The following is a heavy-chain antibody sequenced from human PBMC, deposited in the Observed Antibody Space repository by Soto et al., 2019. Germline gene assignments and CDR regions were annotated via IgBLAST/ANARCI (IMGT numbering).Heavy chain of an antibody. J-gene: IGHJ5*02. D-gene: IGHD6-13*01. Sequence: ASVKVSCKASGYTFINFDISWVRQAAGQGLEWLGWMNPGSGKTGYASKFQGRVAMTRDASTGTSHLDLSSLTSDDTAVYYCARMASAGTLHWFDPWCPAPRFTVSS. CDR1: GYTFINFD. CDR2: MNPGSGKT. CDR3: ARMASAGTLHWFDP. V-gene: IGHV1-8*02.